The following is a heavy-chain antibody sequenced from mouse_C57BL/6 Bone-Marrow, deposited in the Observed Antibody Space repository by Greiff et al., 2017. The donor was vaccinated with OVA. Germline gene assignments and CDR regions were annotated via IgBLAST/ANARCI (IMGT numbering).Heavy chain of an antibody. J-gene: IGHJ3*01. CDR1: GFTFNTYA. Sequence: DVKLVESGGGLVQPKGSLKLSCAASGFTFNTYAMHWVRQAPGKGLEWVARIRSKSSNYATYYADSVKDRFTISRDDSQSMLYLQMNNLKTEDTAMYYCVSGNYYGSSSWCAYWGQGTLVTVSA. V-gene: IGHV10-3*01. D-gene: IGHD1-1*01. CDR2: IRSKSSNYAT. CDR3: VSGNYYGSSSWCAY.